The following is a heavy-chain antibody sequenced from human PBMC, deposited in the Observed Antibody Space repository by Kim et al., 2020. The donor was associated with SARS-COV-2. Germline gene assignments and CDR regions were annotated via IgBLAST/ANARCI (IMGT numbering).Heavy chain of an antibody. V-gene: IGHV3-23*01. D-gene: IGHD3-22*01. Sequence: GGSLRLSCAASGFTFSSYAMSWVRQAPGKGLEWVSSISDSGGRTYYADSVKGRFTISRDNSKNTLYLQMNSLRAEDTAVYYCAARPAYYYDRSGKLPDYWGQGTLVTVSS. CDR3: AARPAYYYDRSGKLPDY. CDR2: ISDSGGRT. CDR1: GFTFSSYA. J-gene: IGHJ4*02.